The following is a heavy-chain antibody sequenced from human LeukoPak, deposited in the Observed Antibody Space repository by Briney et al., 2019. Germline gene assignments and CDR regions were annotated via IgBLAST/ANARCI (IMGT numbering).Heavy chain of an antibody. D-gene: IGHD2-15*01. J-gene: IGHJ6*02. CDR1: GGSISSYY. CDR2: IYYSGST. Sequence: ASETLSLTCTVSGGSISSYYWSWIRQPPGKGLEWIGYIYYSGSTNYNPSLKSRVTISVDTSKNQFSLKLSSVTAADTAVYYCAREGSAYGMDVWGQGTTVTVSS. CDR3: AREGSAYGMDV. V-gene: IGHV4-59*01.